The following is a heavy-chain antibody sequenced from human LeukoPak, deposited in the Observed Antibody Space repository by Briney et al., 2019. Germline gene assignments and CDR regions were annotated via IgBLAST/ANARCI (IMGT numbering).Heavy chain of an antibody. CDR2: IYHSGST. Sequence: PSETLSLTCAVSGYSISSGYYWGWIRQPPGKGLEWIGSIYHSGSTYYNPSLKSRVTISVDTSKNQFSLKLSSVTAADTAVYYCARYRGWGYSGYAYYWGQGTLVTVSS. V-gene: IGHV4-38-2*01. D-gene: IGHD5-12*01. J-gene: IGHJ4*02. CDR1: GYSISSGYY. CDR3: ARYRGWGYSGYAYY.